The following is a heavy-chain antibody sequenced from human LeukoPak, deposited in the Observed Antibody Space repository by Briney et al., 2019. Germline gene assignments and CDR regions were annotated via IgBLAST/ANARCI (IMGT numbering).Heavy chain of an antibody. V-gene: IGHV4-39*01. J-gene: IGHJ3*02. CDR3: AKTTRASIRSAFDI. Sequence: SETLSLTCTVSGGSITTSSYYWGWVRQPPGKGLEWIGCTSHSGTTFYSPSLRSRVSISVDTSNSQFSLKLSSMTATDTAVYYCAKTTRASIRSAFDIWGQGTLVTVSP. CDR1: GGSITTSSYY. CDR2: TSHSGTT. D-gene: IGHD1-7*01.